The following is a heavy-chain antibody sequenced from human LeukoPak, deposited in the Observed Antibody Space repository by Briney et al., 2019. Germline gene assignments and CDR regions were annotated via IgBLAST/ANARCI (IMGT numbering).Heavy chain of an antibody. CDR2: IYYSGST. CDR3: ARHYCSGGSCSSSYHYYGMDV. J-gene: IGHJ6*02. CDR1: GGSISSSGYY. V-gene: IGHV4-39*07. Sequence: SETLSLTCTVSGGSISSSGYYWGWIRQPPGKGLEWIGNIYYSGSTYYNPSLRSRVTISVDTSKNQFSLKLTSVTAADTAVYYCARHYCSGGSCSSSYHYYGMDVWGQGTTVTVSS. D-gene: IGHD2-15*01.